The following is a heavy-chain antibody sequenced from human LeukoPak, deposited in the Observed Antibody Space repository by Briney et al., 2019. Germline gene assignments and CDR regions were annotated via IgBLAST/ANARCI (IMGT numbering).Heavy chain of an antibody. Sequence: SVKVSCKASGGTFSSYAISWVRQAPGQGLEWMGGIIPIFGTANYAQKFQGRVTITTDESTSTAYMELSSLRPEDTAVYYCARGNGSLVYYYYYMDVWGKGTTVTVSS. D-gene: IGHD6-6*01. CDR3: ARGNGSLVYYYYYMDV. V-gene: IGHV1-69*05. CDR2: IIPIFGTA. CDR1: GGTFSSYA. J-gene: IGHJ6*03.